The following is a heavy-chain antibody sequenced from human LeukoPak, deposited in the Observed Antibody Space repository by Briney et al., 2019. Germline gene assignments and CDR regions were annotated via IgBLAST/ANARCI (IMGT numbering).Heavy chain of an antibody. J-gene: IGHJ4*02. CDR1: GGSITEGSDC. CDR2: IYYSGST. CDR3: AKHFNGHWCRGVDY. D-gene: IGHD2-8*02. Sequence: SETLSLTCMVPGGSITEGSDCSRWIRQPPGKGLEWIGSIYYSGSTYYNPSFKSRVTISLDTSKNQFSLKLNSVTAADTSVSSGAKHFNGHWCRGVDYWGQGTLVTVSS. V-gene: IGHV4-39*01.